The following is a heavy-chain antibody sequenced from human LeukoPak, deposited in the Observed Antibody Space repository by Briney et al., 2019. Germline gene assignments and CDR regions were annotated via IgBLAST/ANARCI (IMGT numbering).Heavy chain of an antibody. V-gene: IGHV3-7*01. J-gene: IGHJ4*02. CDR2: INQDGSGK. CDR3: ARDPDHGALDY. CDR1: GFTFSSYS. D-gene: IGHD4-17*01. Sequence: GGSLRLSCAASGFTFSSYSFNWVRQAPGKGLEWVADINQDGSGKYYVDSVRGRFTVSRDNAKNSLYLQMNSLRAEDTAVYYCARDPDHGALDYWGQGTPVTVSS.